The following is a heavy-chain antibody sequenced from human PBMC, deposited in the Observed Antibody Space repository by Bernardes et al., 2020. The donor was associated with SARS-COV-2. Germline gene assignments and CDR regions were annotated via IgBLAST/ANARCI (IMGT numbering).Heavy chain of an antibody. CDR2: ISNDGSIK. V-gene: IGHV3-30-3*01. CDR3: TRGLELELITWFDY. D-gene: IGHD1-7*01. J-gene: IGHJ4*02. Sequence: GSIRVPYTAAVFTSSSSAIHWVRPAPGKGPEWVAVISNDGSIKYYTDSVKGRFTISRDNSKNTLYLLMNSLRTDDTAVYYCTRGLELELITWFDYWGQGTLVTVSS. CDR1: VFTSSSSA.